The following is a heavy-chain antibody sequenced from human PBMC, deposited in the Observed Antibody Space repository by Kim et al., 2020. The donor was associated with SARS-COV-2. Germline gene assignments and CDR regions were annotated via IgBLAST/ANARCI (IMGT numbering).Heavy chain of an antibody. J-gene: IGHJ4*02. V-gene: IGHV3-30*18. CDR1: GFTFSSYG. CDR2: ISYDGSNK. Sequence: GGSLRLSCAASGFTFSSYGMHWVRQAPGKGLEWVSVISYDGSNKYYADSVKGRFTISRDNSKNTLYLLMNSLRAEDTALYHCVKDRTRLSEGYYYSSGGCSDHWGQGTLVTVAS. D-gene: IGHD3-10*01. CDR3: VKDRTRLSEGYYYSSGGCSDH.